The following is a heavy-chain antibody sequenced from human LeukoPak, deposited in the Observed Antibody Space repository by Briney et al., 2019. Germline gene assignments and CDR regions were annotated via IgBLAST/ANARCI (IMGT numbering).Heavy chain of an antibody. Sequence: GGSLRLSCAASGFTFSSYSMNWVRQAPGKGLEWVSYISNSTSTIYYADSVKGRFTISRDNAKNSLYLQMNSLRAEDTAVYYCARVRYSSGGSCYHYYYYMDVWGKGTTVTVSS. D-gene: IGHD2-15*01. V-gene: IGHV3-48*01. J-gene: IGHJ6*03. CDR1: GFTFSSYS. CDR3: ARVRYSSGGSCYHYYYYMDV. CDR2: ISNSTSTI.